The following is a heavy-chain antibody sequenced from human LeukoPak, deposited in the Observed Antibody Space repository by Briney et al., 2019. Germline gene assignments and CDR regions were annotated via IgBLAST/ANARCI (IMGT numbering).Heavy chain of an antibody. CDR3: ARQGIPAAGTGADYFDY. CDR2: IYYSGST. Sequence: SETLSLTCTVSGGSISSSSYYWGWIRQPPGKGLEWIGSIYYSGSTYYNPSLKSRVTISVDTSKNQFSLKLSSVTAADTAVYYCARQGIPAAGTGADYFDYWGQGTLVTVSS. D-gene: IGHD6-13*01. CDR1: GGSISSSSYY. V-gene: IGHV4-39*01. J-gene: IGHJ4*02.